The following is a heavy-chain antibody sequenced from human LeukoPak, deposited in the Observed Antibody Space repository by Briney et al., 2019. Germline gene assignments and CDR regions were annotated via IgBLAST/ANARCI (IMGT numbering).Heavy chain of an antibody. CDR3: AREGAAARPFDY. CDR1: GGSISSYY. CDR2: IYTSGST. V-gene: IGHV4-4*07. J-gene: IGHJ4*02. D-gene: IGHD4/OR15-4a*01. Sequence: SETLSLTCTVSGGSISSYYWSWIRQPARKGLEWIGRIYTSGSTNYNPSLKSRVTMSVDTSKNQFSLKLSSVTAADTAVYYCAREGAAARPFDYWGQGTLVTVSS.